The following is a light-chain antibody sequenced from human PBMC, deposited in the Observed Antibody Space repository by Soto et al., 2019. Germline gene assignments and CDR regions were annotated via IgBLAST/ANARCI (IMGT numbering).Light chain of an antibody. V-gene: IGKV3-20*01. J-gene: IGKJ1*01. CDR3: QQYGSSPWT. Sequence: EIVLTQSPGTLSLSPGERASLSCRASQSVTSSYLAWYQQKHGQAPRLLIYVASNRATGIPDRFSSSGSGTDFTLTINRLEPEDFAVYYFQQYGSSPWTFGQGTKVELK. CDR1: QSVTSSY. CDR2: VAS.